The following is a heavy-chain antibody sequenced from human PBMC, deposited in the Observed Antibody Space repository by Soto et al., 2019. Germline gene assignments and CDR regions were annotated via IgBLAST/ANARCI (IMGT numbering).Heavy chain of an antibody. CDR2: ISGSGGST. J-gene: IGHJ4*02. CDR1: GFTFSSYA. D-gene: IGHD6-13*01. Sequence: EVQLLESGGGLVQPGGSLRLSCAASGFTFSSYAMSWVRQAPGKGLEWVSAISGSGGSTYYADSVKGRFTISRDNSKNALYLQMNSLRAEDTDVYYCSKDRYSSSHDYWCQGTLVTVSS. CDR3: SKDRYSSSHDY. V-gene: IGHV3-23*01.